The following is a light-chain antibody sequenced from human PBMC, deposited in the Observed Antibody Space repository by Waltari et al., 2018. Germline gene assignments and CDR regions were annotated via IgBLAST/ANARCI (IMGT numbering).Light chain of an antibody. J-gene: IGLJ1*01. CDR1: DSDVGAYDF. CDR2: EVR. CDR3: SSYAGSDKYV. Sequence: QSALTQPASVSGSPGQSITISCSGTDSDVGAYDFVSWYQQHPGKAPHPIIYEVRKRPSGIFNRCSATKSGNTASLTISWLQAEDEADYYCSSYAGSDKYVFGPGTTVTVL. V-gene: IGLV2-14*01.